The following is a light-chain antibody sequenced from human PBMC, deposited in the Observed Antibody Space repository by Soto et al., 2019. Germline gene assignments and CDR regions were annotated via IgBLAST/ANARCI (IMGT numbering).Light chain of an antibody. CDR2: EGS. J-gene: IGLJ2*01. V-gene: IGLV2-23*03. Sequence: QSALTQPASASGSPGQSITISCTGTSSDVGSYNLVSWYQQHPGKAPKLMIYEGSKRPSGVSNRFSGSKSGNTASLTISGLQAEDEADYYCCSYAGSSTFAYVVFGGGTKLTVL. CDR3: CSYAGSSTFAYVV. CDR1: SSDVGSYNL.